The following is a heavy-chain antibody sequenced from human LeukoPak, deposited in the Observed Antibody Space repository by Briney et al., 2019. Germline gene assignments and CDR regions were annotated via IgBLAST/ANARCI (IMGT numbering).Heavy chain of an antibody. CDR2: INPNSGGT. CDR1: GYTFTGYY. V-gene: IGHV1-2*06. Sequence: ASVEVSCKASGYTFTGYYMHWVRQAPGQGLEWMGRINPNSGGTNYAQKFQGRVTMTRDTSISTAYMELSRLRSDDTAVYYCARVPHSSGRDYWGQGTLVTVSS. J-gene: IGHJ4*02. D-gene: IGHD6-19*01. CDR3: ARVPHSSGRDY.